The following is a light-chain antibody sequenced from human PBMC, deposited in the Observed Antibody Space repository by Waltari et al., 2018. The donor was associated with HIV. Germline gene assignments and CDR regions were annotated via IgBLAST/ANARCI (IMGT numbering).Light chain of an antibody. CDR3: ASWDDTLNGCVI. CDR1: SSNIGNNY. V-gene: IGLV1-47*01. J-gene: IGLJ2*01. CDR2: RTT. Sequence: QSVLTQPPSASGTPGQRVTISCSGSSSNIGNNYVHWYQQLPGMAPSLRIYRTTERPSGVPDRFSASKSGTSASLAISGLRSEDEAEYFCASWDDTLNGCVIFGGGTKLTVL.